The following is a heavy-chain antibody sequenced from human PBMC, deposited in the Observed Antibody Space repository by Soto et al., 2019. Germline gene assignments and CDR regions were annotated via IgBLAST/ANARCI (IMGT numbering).Heavy chain of an antibody. CDR1: GYTLTELS. J-gene: IGHJ6*02. CDR3: ATGGNDYSNYDGDGNIYYYYGMDV. D-gene: IGHD4-4*01. CDR2: FDPEDGET. Sequence: ASVKVSCKVSGYTLTELSMHWVRQAPGKGLEWMGGFDPEDGETIYAQKFQGRVTMTEDTSTDTAYMELSSLRSEDTAVYYCATGGNDYSNYDGDGNIYYYYGMDVWGQGTTVTVSS. V-gene: IGHV1-24*01.